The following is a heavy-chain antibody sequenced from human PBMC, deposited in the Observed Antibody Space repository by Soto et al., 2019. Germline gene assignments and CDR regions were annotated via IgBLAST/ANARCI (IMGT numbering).Heavy chain of an antibody. CDR3: AREGGNLNWFDP. J-gene: IGHJ5*02. CDR1: GNTFSSYS. D-gene: IGHD1-26*01. Sequence: GGSLRLSSAASGNTFSSYSMNWVRQAPGKGLEWVSYISSSSSTIYYADSVKGRFTISRDNAKNSLYLQMNSLRDEDTAMYYCAREGGNLNWFDPWGQGTLVTGSS. CDR2: ISSSSSTI. V-gene: IGHV3-48*02.